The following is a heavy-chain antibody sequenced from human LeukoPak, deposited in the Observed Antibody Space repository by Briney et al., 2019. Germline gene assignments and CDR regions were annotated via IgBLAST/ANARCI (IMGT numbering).Heavy chain of an antibody. V-gene: IGHV3-9*01. J-gene: IGHJ4*02. CDR2: ISWNSGSI. Sequence: GGSLRLSCAASGFTFDDYAMHWVRQAPGKGLEWVSGISWNSGSIGYADSVKGRFTISRDNAKNSLYLQMNSLRAEDTALYYCAKGNEYGSGSLDYWGQGTLVTVSS. CDR3: AKGNEYGSGSLDY. D-gene: IGHD3-10*01. CDR1: GFTFDDYA.